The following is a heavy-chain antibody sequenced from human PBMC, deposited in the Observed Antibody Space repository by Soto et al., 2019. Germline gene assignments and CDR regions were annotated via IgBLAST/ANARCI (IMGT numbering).Heavy chain of an antibody. CDR1: GFTFSSYG. D-gene: IGHD3-22*01. Sequence: GGSLRLSCAASGFTFSSYGMHWVRHAPGKGLEWVAVIWYDGSNKYYADSVKGRFTISRDNSKNTLYLQMNSLRAEDTAVYYCARDYYDSSASGGGMDVWGQGTTVTVSS. CDR2: IWYDGSNK. J-gene: IGHJ6*02. V-gene: IGHV3-33*01. CDR3: ARDYYDSSASGGGMDV.